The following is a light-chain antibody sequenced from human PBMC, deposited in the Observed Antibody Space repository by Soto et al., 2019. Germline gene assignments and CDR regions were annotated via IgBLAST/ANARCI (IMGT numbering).Light chain of an antibody. CDR3: QQYGTSPRIT. Sequence: EIVLTQSPGTLSLSPGERATLSCMAIQSVSSSYLAWYQQKPGQAPRLLIYDASSRATGIPDRFSGSGSGTDFTLTISRLEPEDFAVYYCQQYGTSPRITFGQGTRLEIK. CDR1: QSVSSSY. CDR2: DAS. J-gene: IGKJ5*01. V-gene: IGKV3-20*01.